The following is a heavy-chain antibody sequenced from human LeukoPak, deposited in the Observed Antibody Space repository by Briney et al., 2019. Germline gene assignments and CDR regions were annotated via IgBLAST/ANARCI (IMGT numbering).Heavy chain of an antibody. D-gene: IGHD3-10*01. CDR1: GYTFSSYY. V-gene: IGHV1-46*01. CDR3: AREGSGRTFDY. CDR2: INPSSGNT. J-gene: IGHJ4*02. Sequence: GASVKVSCKASGYTFSSYYIYWVRQAPGQGLEWMGIINPSSGNTNYAQKFQGRVTMTRDTSTSTVYMELSSLRSGDTAVYYCAREGSGRTFDYWGQGTLVTVSS.